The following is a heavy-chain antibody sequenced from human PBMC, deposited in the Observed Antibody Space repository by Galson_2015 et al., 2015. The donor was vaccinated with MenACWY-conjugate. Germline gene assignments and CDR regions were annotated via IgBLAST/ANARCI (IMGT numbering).Heavy chain of an antibody. D-gene: IGHD1-26*01. Sequence: GAEVKKSGESLKISCQGSGYSFTTYWIAWVRQMPGRGLEWVGLISPGDSNTRYSPSFQGQVTISADKSISTAYLQWSSLEASDTAMYYCARHPPGGRGLDVWGQGTTVTVSS. CDR1: GYSFTTYW. J-gene: IGHJ6*02. CDR2: ISPGDSNT. CDR3: ARHPPGGRGLDV. V-gene: IGHV5-51*01.